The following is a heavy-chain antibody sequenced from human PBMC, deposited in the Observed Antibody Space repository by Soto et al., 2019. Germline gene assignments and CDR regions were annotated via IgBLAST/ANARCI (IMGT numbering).Heavy chain of an antibody. J-gene: IGHJ4*02. D-gene: IGHD2-15*01. CDR3: ATGFLGLCTGGNCPLDY. V-gene: IGHV3-33*01. CDR1: GFTFSRQA. CDR2: IWYHGIDK. Sequence: SGGGVVQPERSLRLSCAASGFTFSRQAMHWVRQAPGRGLEWVAVIWYHGIDKYYADSVKGRFTISRDNSKNTVYLQMNSLRGEDTAVYYCATGFLGLCTGGNCPLDYWGQGTLVTVSS.